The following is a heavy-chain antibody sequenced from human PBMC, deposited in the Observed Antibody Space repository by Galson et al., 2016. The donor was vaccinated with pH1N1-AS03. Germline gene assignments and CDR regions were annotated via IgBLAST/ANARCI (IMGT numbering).Heavy chain of an antibody. Sequence: QSGAEVTKSGESLKISCKASGFRFSSYWIGWVRQVPGKGLEWMGIIYPPDSDARYSPSFQGQVTISADKSISTAYLQWNSLKASDIAMYYCARRARYDSRGYSYWFDLWGQGTLVIISS. J-gene: IGHJ5*02. CDR1: GFRFSSYW. CDR3: ARRARYDSRGYSYWFDL. D-gene: IGHD3-22*01. CDR2: IYPPDSDA. V-gene: IGHV5-51*01.